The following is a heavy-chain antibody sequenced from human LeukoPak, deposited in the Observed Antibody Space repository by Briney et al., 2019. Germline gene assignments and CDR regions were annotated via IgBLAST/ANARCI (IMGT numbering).Heavy chain of an antibody. J-gene: IGHJ4*02. CDR1: GFTFSSYG. V-gene: IGHV3-30*03. Sequence: GGSLRLSCAASGFTFSSYGMHWVRQAPGKGLEWVAVISYDGSNKYYADSVKGRFTISRDNSKNTLYLQMNSLRAEDTAVYYCARGLDLGRGAYWGQGTLVTVSS. CDR3: ARGLDLGRGAY. D-gene: IGHD7-27*01. CDR2: ISYDGSNK.